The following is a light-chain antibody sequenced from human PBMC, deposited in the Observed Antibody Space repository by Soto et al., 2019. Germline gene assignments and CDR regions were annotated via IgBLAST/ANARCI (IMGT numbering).Light chain of an antibody. Sequence: QLVLTQPPSASGSPGQSVAISCTGSSSDVAGYNYVSWYQQYPGKAPKLIIYEVTKRPSGVPDRFSGSKSGNTASLTVSGLQAEDEAEYYCSSYAGTFWVFGGGTKLTVL. CDR2: EVT. V-gene: IGLV2-8*01. J-gene: IGLJ3*02. CDR1: SSDVAGYNY. CDR3: SSYAGTFWV.